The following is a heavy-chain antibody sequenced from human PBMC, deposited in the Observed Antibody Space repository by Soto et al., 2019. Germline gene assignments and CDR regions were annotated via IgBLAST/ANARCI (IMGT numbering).Heavy chain of an antibody. D-gene: IGHD5-18*01. Sequence: SETLSLTCTFSGGSISSYYWIWIRQPPGKGLEWIGYIYYSGSTNYNPSLKSRVTISVDTSKNQFSLKLSSVTAADTAVYYCAREGYGSYDSVTFDYWGQGTLVTVSS. J-gene: IGHJ4*02. CDR3: AREGYGSYDSVTFDY. CDR2: IYYSGST. CDR1: GGSISSYY. V-gene: IGHV4-59*01.